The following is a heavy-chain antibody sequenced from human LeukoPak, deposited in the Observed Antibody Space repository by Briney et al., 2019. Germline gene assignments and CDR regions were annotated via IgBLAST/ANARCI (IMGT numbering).Heavy chain of an antibody. J-gene: IGHJ4*02. Sequence: GGSLRLSCAASGVTLSSYAMSWARQAPGKGLEWVSVIYSGGSTYYADSVKGRFTISRDNSKNTLYLQMNSLRAEDTAVYYCASRGRSYSYYFDYWGQGTLVTVSS. D-gene: IGHD1-26*01. CDR3: ASRGRSYSYYFDY. V-gene: IGHV3-53*01. CDR1: GVTLSSYA. CDR2: IYSGGST.